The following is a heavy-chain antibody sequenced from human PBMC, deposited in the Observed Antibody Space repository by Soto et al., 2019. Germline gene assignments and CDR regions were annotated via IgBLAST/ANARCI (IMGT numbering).Heavy chain of an antibody. D-gene: IGHD6-19*01. CDR1: GYSFTSYW. Sequence: WESLKISCKASGYSFTSYWIGWVRQMPGKGLEWMGIIYPGDSEARYSPSFQGLVTVSADTTITTAYLQWNSLKASDTAIYCCGRSYYGGWYLFDYWGKGIGVTVSS. J-gene: IGHJ4*02. CDR3: GRSYYGGWYLFDY. V-gene: IGHV5-51*01. CDR2: IYPGDSEA.